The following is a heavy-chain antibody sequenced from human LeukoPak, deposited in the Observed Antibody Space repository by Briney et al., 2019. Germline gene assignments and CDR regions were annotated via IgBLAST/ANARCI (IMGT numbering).Heavy chain of an antibody. D-gene: IGHD3-22*01. V-gene: IGHV1-69*13. CDR1: AGTFTSYA. CDR2: IIPIFGTA. CDR3: ARNYDSSGYYQYYFDY. Sequence: GASVTVSCTASAGTFTSYAISWERQAPGQGLEWMGGIIPIFGTANYAQKFQGRVTITADESTSTAYMELSSLRSEDTAVYYCARNYDSSGYYQYYFDYWGQGTLVTVSS. J-gene: IGHJ4*02.